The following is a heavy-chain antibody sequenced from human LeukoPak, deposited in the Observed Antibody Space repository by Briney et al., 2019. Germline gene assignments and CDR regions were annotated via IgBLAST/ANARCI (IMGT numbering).Heavy chain of an antibody. Sequence: GSSVKVSCKASGGTFSSYAISWVRQAPGQGLEWMGGIIPIFGTANYAQKFQGRVTITADKSTSTAYMELSSLRSEDTAVYYCASSPLRGVLYGMDVWGKGTTVTVSS. CDR1: GGTFSSYA. D-gene: IGHD3-10*01. CDR2: IIPIFGTA. J-gene: IGHJ6*04. V-gene: IGHV1-69*06. CDR3: ASSPLRGVLYGMDV.